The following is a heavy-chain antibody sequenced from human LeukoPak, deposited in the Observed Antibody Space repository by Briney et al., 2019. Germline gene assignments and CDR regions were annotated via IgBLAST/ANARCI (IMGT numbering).Heavy chain of an antibody. V-gene: IGHV1-2*02. CDR1: GYTFTGYH. J-gene: IGHJ4*02. Sequence: VSVKVSCKASGYTFTGYHMHWVRQAPGQGLEWMGWINPNTGDTNYAQKFQGRVTMTRDTSISAAYMELSWLRSDDTAVYYCTRDPEMATIFFEYWGQGTLVTVSS. CDR3: TRDPEMATIFFEY. D-gene: IGHD5-24*01. CDR2: INPNTGDT.